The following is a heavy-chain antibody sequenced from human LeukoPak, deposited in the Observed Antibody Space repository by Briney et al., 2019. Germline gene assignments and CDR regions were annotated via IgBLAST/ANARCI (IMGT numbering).Heavy chain of an antibody. CDR1: GFTLCYLL. J-gene: IGHJ5*02. D-gene: IGHD3-22*01. CDR2: ISSTGSYI. V-gene: IGHV3-21*01. Sequence: PGGSLSHSCSLSGFTLCYLLMECVRQAPGKGLEWVSSISSTGSYIYYAASVKGRFTVSRDNAENSLYLQMSSLSAEDTAVYCGGSDVAGYCLLDPWGQGTLITVSS. CDR3: GSDVAGYCLLDP.